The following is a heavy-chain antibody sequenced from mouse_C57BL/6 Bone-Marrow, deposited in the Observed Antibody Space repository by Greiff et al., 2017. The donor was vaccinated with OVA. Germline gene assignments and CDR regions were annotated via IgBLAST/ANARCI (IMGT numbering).Heavy chain of an antibody. CDR1: GYAFSSYW. D-gene: IGHD1-1*01. CDR3: ARRGTTDYYAMDY. V-gene: IGHV1-80*01. J-gene: IGHJ4*01. Sequence: QVQLQQSGAELVKPGASVKISCKASGYAFSSYWMNWVKQRPGKGLEWIGQIYPGDGDTNYNGKFKGKATLTADKSSSTAYMQLSSLTSEDSAVYFCARRGTTDYYAMDYWGQGTSVTVSS. CDR2: IYPGDGDT.